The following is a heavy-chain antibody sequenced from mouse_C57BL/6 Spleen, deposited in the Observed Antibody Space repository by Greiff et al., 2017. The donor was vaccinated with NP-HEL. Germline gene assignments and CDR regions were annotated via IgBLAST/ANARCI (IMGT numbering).Heavy chain of an antibody. CDR3: APYYGSSFPSWVAY. Sequence: EVQLQQSGPVLVKPGASVKMSCKASGYTFTDYYMNWVKQSHGKSLEWIGVINPYNGGTSYNQKFKGKATLTVDKSSSTAYMELNSLTSEDSAVYYWAPYYGSSFPSWVAYWGQGTLVTVSA. J-gene: IGHJ3*01. CDR2: INPYNGGT. D-gene: IGHD1-1*01. V-gene: IGHV1-19*01. CDR1: GYTFTDYY.